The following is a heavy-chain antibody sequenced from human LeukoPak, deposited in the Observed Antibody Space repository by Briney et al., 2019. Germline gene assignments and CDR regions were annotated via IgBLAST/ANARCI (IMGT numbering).Heavy chain of an antibody. V-gene: IGHV3-23*01. CDR1: GFAFTSYA. D-gene: IGHD6-19*01. CDR2: ISGSGAGT. J-gene: IGHJ4*02. CDR3: AKGGREQWLVLGARDFDY. Sequence: GGSLRLSCAASGFAFTSYAMNWVRQAPGEGLEWVSGISGSGAGTYYADSVKGRFTISRDNSKNTLYLQMNSLRAEDTAVYYCAKGGREQWLVLGARDFDYWGQGTLVTVSS.